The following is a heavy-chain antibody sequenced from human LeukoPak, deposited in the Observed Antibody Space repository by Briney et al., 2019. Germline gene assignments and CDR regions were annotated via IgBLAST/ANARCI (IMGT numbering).Heavy chain of an antibody. D-gene: IGHD2-15*01. CDR1: GGSFNGYY. CDR2: IYYSGST. CDR3: ARYCSGGDCYSKALDY. V-gene: IGHV4-34*10. Sequence: SETLSLTCAVYGGSFNGYYWSWIRQHPGKGLEWIGYIYYSGSTYYNPSLKSRLTISVDTSLNQFSLELNSVTAADTAVYYCARYCSGGDCYSKALDYWGQGILVTVSS. J-gene: IGHJ4*02.